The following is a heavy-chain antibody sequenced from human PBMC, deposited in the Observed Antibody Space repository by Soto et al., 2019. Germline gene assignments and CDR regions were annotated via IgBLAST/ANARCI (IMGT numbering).Heavy chain of an antibody. J-gene: IGHJ6*02. CDR2: ISGSGDTT. Sequence: EVQLLESGGDLVQPGGSQRLSCSASGFTFSSYAMGWARQAPGKGLEWVSVISGSGDTTYYAESVKGRFTISRDNSKNTVYLQMNSLRAEDTAVYYCAKDYYSGYEWRDYYHGMDVWGQGTTVTVSS. D-gene: IGHD5-12*01. CDR1: GFTFSSYA. CDR3: AKDYYSGYEWRDYYHGMDV. V-gene: IGHV3-23*01.